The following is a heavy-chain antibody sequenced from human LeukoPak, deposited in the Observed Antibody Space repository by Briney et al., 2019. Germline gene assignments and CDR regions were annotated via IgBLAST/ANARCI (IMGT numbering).Heavy chain of an antibody. V-gene: IGHV1-69*06. Sequence: ASVKVSCKASGGTFSSYAISWVRQAPGQGLEWMGGIIPIFGTANYAQKFQGRVTITADKSTSTAYMELSSLRSEDTAVYYCASAPGSGSYTDFDYWGQGTLVTVSS. CDR2: IIPIFGTA. J-gene: IGHJ4*02. CDR3: ASAPGSGSYTDFDY. CDR1: GGTFSSYA. D-gene: IGHD1-26*01.